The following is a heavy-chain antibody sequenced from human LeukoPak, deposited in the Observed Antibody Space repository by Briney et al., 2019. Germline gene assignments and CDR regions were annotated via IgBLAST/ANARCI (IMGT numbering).Heavy chain of an antibody. CDR3: ARGLRLGDYFDY. CDR1: GFTFSNYW. D-gene: IGHD5-12*01. CDR2: IKQDGSEK. J-gene: IGHJ4*02. Sequence: GGSLRLSCAASGFTFSNYWMSWVRQAPGKGLEWVANIKQDGSEKYYVDSVKGRFTISRDNAKNSLYLQMNSLRAEDTAVYYCARGLRLGDYFDYWGQGTLVTVSS. V-gene: IGHV3-7*01.